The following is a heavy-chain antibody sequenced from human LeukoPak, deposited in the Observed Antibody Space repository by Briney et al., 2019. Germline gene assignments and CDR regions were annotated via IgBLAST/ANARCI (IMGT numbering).Heavy chain of an antibody. J-gene: IGHJ4*02. CDR1: GGSISSYY. D-gene: IGHD3-10*01. V-gene: IGHV4-59*12. CDR2: IYYSGST. Sequence: SETLSLTCTVSGGSISSYYWTWIRQPPGKGLEWIGYIYYSGSTYYNPSLKSRVTISLDTSKNQFSLKLSSVTAADTAVYYCARWIPSINLLYYFDYWGQGTLVTVSS. CDR3: ARWIPSINLLYYFDY.